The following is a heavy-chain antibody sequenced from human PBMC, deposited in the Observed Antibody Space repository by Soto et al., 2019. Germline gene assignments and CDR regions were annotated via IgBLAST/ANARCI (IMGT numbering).Heavy chain of an antibody. CDR3: AREIAAHPFGMDV. J-gene: IGHJ6*02. CDR1: GFTFSSYG. CDR2: IWYDGSNK. V-gene: IGHV3-33*01. D-gene: IGHD6-6*01. Sequence: QPGGSLRLSCAASGFTFSSYGMHWVRQAPGKGLEWVAVIWYDGSNKYYADSVKGRFTISRDNSKNTLYLQMNSLRAEDTAVYYCAREIAAHPFGMDVWGQGTTVTVSS.